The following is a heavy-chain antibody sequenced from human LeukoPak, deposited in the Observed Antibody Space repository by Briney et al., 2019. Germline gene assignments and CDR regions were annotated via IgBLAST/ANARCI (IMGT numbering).Heavy chain of an antibody. V-gene: IGHV4-59*08. D-gene: IGHD5-18*01. CDR1: GGSISSYY. CDR2: IYYSGST. CDR3: ARHGGYSYGFDY. J-gene: IGHJ4*02. Sequence: SGTLSLTCTVSGGSISSYYWSWIRQPPGKGLEWIGYIYYSGSTNDNPSLKSRVTISVDTSKKQFSLKRSSVTAADPAVYYCARHGGYSYGFDYWGQGTLVPVSS.